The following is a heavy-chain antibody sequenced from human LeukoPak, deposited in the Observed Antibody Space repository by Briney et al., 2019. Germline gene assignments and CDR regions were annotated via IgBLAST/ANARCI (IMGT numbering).Heavy chain of an antibody. CDR3: ASRDSSGYYAPGALDL. CDR1: GFTLSINY. V-gene: IGHV3-66*02. D-gene: IGHD3-22*01. Sequence: SGGSLRLSCAGSGFTLSINYVSWIRQAPGKGLEWLSVIYSGGSSFYGDSVKGRITVSRDVSKNMMYLQMNNVTAEDTAVYHCASRDSSGYYAPGALDLWGQGTLVTVPS. J-gene: IGHJ3*01. CDR2: IYSGGSS.